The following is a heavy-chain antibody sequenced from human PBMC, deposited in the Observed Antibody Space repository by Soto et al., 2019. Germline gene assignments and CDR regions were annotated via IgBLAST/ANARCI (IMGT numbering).Heavy chain of an antibody. CDR2: IIPIFGTA. D-gene: IGHD4-17*01. CDR1: GGTFSSYA. J-gene: IGHJ5*02. CDR3: ARSPTRTNYADYFDP. Sequence: SVKVSCKASGGTFSSYAISWVRQAPGQGLEWMGGIIPIFGTANYAQKFQGRVTITADESTSTAYMELSSLRSEDTAVYYCARSPTRTNYADYFDPWGQGTLVTVSS. V-gene: IGHV1-69*13.